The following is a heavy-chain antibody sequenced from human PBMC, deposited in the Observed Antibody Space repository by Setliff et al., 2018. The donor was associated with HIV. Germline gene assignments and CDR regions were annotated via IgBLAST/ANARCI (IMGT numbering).Heavy chain of an antibody. Sequence: GGSLSLSCAASVFTFNNYGMNWVRQAPGKGLEWVAFIRYDGSQKYYVDSVKGRFTISRDNSKNTLYLQMNSLRVEDTAVYYCAKDVCSGAYCYAYYYYGMDVWGQGTMVTVSS. CDR3: AKDVCSGAYCYAYYYYGMDV. V-gene: IGHV3-30*02. CDR1: VFTFNNYG. J-gene: IGHJ6*02. D-gene: IGHD2-15*01. CDR2: IRYDGSQK.